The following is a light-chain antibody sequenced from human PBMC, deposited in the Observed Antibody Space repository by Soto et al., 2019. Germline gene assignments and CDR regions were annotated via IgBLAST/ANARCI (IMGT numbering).Light chain of an antibody. CDR3: QQYGGSPPVT. Sequence: EIVWTQPPGTLSLSPGERGTLSCMAIQNVSSNYLAWYQQKPGQAPRLLIYGASFRATGIPDRFSGSGSGTGFSLTISRLEPEDFAVYYCQQYGGSPPVTFGPGTQVDIK. CDR1: QNVSSNY. V-gene: IGKV3-20*01. J-gene: IGKJ3*01. CDR2: GAS.